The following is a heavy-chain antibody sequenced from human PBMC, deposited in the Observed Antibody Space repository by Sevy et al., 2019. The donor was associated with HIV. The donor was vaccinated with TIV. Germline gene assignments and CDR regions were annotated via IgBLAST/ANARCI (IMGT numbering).Heavy chain of an antibody. CDR2: IKEDGSEK. CDR1: GFSFSNYW. D-gene: IGHD1-1*01. V-gene: IGHV3-7*01. CDR3: AGYNNLGY. Sequence: GGSLRLSCAVSGFSFSNYWMSWVRQAPGKGLEWVANIKEDGSEKHYVDSVKGRFTISRDNTKNSLFLQMNSMRAEDTALYYCAGYNNLGYWCQGTLVTVSS. J-gene: IGHJ4*02.